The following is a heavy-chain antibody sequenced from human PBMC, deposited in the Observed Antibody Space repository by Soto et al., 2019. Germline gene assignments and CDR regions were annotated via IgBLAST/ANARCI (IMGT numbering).Heavy chain of an antibody. Sequence: GGSLRLSCAASGFTFSSYSMNWVRQAPGKGLEWVSSISSSSSYIYYAESVKGRFTISRDNAKNSLYLQMNSLRAEDTAFYYCARDSEGYCSGGSCYSPDWGQGTLVTVSS. CDR3: ARDSEGYCSGGSCYSPD. CDR2: ISSSSSYI. V-gene: IGHV3-21*01. J-gene: IGHJ4*02. CDR1: GFTFSSYS. D-gene: IGHD2-15*01.